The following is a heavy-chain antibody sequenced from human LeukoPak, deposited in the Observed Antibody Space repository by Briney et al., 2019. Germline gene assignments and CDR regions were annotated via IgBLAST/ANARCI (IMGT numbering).Heavy chain of an antibody. D-gene: IGHD2-8*02. CDR2: ISSSSNYI. CDR1: GCTFSSYS. J-gene: IGHJ4*02. Sequence: PGGSLRLSCAGSGCTFSSYSINWVRQAPGKGLEWVSVISSSSNYIFYADSVKGRFTISRDNAKNSLYLQMNSLRAEDTAVYYCARGGCTSASCYLFDYWGQGTLVTVSS. V-gene: IGHV3-21*01. CDR3: ARGGCTSASCYLFDY.